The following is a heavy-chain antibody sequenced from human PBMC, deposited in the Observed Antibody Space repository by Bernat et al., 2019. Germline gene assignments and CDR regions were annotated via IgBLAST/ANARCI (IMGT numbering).Heavy chain of an antibody. CDR1: GFTFSSYS. Sequence: EVQLVESGGGLVKPGGSLRLSCAASGFTFSSYSMNWVRQAPGKGLEWVSSISSSSSYIYYADSVKGRFTISRDNAKNSLYLQMNSLRAEDTAVYYCASIIAVADQSEFDYWGQGTLVTVSS. J-gene: IGHJ4*02. CDR2: ISSSSSYI. V-gene: IGHV3-21*01. D-gene: IGHD6-19*01. CDR3: ASIIAVADQSEFDY.